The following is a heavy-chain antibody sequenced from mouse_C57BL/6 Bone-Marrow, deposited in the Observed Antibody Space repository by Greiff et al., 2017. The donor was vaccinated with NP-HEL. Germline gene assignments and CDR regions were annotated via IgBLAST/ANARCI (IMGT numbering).Heavy chain of an antibody. CDR2: ISSGGSYT. V-gene: IGHV5-6*01. Sequence: EVKLMESGGDLVKPGGSLKLSCAASGFTFSSYGMSWVRQTPEKRLEWVATISSGGSYTYSPDSVKGRFTITRAHAKNTQYLQMSSLKSEDTAMYYCSRQGGYDWRYFGVWGTGTTVTVSS. D-gene: IGHD2-2*01. CDR3: SRQGGYDWRYFGV. J-gene: IGHJ1*03. CDR1: GFTFSSYG.